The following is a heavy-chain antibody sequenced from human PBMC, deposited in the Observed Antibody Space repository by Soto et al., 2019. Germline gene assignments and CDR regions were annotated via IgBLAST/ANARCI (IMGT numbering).Heavy chain of an antibody. CDR1: GFTFSGSA. D-gene: IGHD3-16*02. V-gene: IGHV3-73*01. CDR3: TRQGGVRPPPAMDV. J-gene: IGHJ6*04. CDR2: IRSKANSYAT. Sequence: EVQLVESGGGLVQPGGSLKLSCAASGFTFSGSAMHWVRQASGKGLEWVGRIRSKANSYATAYAASVKGRFTISRDDSKNTAYLQMNSLKTEDTAVYYCTRQGGVRPPPAMDVWGKGTTVTVSS.